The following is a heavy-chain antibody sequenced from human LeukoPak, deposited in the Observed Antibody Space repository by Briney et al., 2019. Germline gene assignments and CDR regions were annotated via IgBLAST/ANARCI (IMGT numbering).Heavy chain of an antibody. V-gene: IGHV3-7*01. Sequence: PGGSLRLSCAASGFTFSSYWMSWVRQAPGKGLGWVANIKQDGSEKYYMDSVKGRFTISRDNAKNSLYLQMNSLRAEDTAVYYCAREPKLGYSYGYDYWGQGTLVTVSS. CDR1: GFTFSSYW. CDR3: AREPKLGYSYGYDY. J-gene: IGHJ4*02. D-gene: IGHD5-18*01. CDR2: IKQDGSEK.